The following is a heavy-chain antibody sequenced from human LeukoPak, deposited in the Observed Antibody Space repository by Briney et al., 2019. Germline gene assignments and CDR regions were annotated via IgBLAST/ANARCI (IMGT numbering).Heavy chain of an antibody. CDR1: GGSVTSTNW. Sequence: SETLSLTCDVSGGSVTSTNWWTWFRQPPGKGLEWIGEVHLDGRTNYNPSLKSRLVMSADLPEDHISLKLTSVTAADTAVYYCAREGGFYRPLDYSGQGTLVTVSS. CDR2: VHLDGRT. D-gene: IGHD6-25*01. J-gene: IGHJ4*02. V-gene: IGHV4-4*02. CDR3: AREGGFYRPLDY.